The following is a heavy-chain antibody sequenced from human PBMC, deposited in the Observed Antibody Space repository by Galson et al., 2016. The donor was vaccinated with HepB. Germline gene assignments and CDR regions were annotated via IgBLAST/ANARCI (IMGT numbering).Heavy chain of an antibody. CDR2: ISIHGGKT. J-gene: IGHJ4*02. CDR1: GYIFTSYG. V-gene: IGHV1-18*04. CDR3: AIGHLDGDF. D-gene: IGHD1-1*01. Sequence: SVKVSCKASGYIFTSYGMTWVRQAPGQGLEWVGWISIHGGKTDYAQKFQGRVNITTDISASTAYLELRSLRLDDTAVYYCAIGHLDGDFWGQGTLVTVSS.